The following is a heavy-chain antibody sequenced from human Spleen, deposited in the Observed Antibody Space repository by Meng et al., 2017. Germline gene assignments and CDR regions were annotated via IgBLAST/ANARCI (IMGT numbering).Heavy chain of an antibody. V-gene: IGHV4-4*02. CDR3: ARVSASDIY. J-gene: IGHJ4*02. D-gene: IGHD6-13*01. CDR1: GGSINTITW. CDR2: IYHSGST. Sequence: QVQLQESGQGLVKPSGTLSLTCTVSGGSINTITWWSWVRQPPGKGLEWIGVIYHSGSTNYNPSLKSRVTISVDKSKNQFSLKLNSVTAADTGVYYCARVSASDIYWGQGTLVTVSS.